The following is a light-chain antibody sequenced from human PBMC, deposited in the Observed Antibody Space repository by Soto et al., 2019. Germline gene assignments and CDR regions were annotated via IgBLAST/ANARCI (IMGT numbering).Light chain of an antibody. CDR1: QSVSSNY. J-gene: IGKJ5*01. Sequence: IVLAQSPVSLSVSPGEGSSLSCGSSQSVSSNYLAWYQQRPGRAHKLXIYGAYSRASGIQDRFSVSGSGTDFTLTISRLEPEDFAVYYCKQYGNSPINFGQGRRLEIK. CDR2: GAY. CDR3: KQYGNSPIN. V-gene: IGKV3-20*01.